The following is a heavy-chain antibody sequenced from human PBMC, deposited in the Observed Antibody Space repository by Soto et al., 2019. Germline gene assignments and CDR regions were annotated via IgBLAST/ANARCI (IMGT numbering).Heavy chain of an antibody. Sequence: ASVKVSCKVSGYTLTELSMHWVRQAPGKGLEWMGGFDPEDGETIYAQKFQGRVTMTEDTSTDTAYMELSSLRSEDTAVYYCATVFRYKWLRSQAYYFDYWGQGTLVTVSS. D-gene: IGHD5-12*01. J-gene: IGHJ4*02. CDR2: FDPEDGET. CDR1: GYTLTELS. CDR3: ATVFRYKWLRSQAYYFDY. V-gene: IGHV1-24*01.